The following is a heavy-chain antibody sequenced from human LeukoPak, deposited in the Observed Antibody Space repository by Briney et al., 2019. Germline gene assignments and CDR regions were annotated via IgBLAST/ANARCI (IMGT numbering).Heavy chain of an antibody. J-gene: IGHJ4*02. CDR2: VSSRGSSL. CDR1: GFIFSDYY. V-gene: IGHV3-11*01. D-gene: IGHD1-14*01. CDR3: ARAKNNARYNSRQDAGDY. Sequence: GGSLRLSCAASGFIFSDYYMSWIRQAPGKGLEWVSYVSSRGSSLYYADSVKGRFTISRDNTKNSLYLQINSLTAEDTAVYYCARAKNNARYNSRQDAGDYWGQGTLVTVSS.